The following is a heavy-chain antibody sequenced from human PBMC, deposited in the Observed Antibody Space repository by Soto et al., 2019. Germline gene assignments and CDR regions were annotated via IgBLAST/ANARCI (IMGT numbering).Heavy chain of an antibody. CDR3: TTDPVTMIVVVPSSG. D-gene: IGHD3-22*01. CDR1: GFYFSSYG. Sequence: GGSLRLSCEASGFYFSSYGMHWVRQAPGKGLEWVAFISYDGSNKYYVDSVQGRFTIFRDSSRNALDLQMNSLRPEDTAVYYCTTDPVTMIVVVPSSGWGQGTLVTVSS. V-gene: IGHV3-30*03. J-gene: IGHJ4*02. CDR2: ISYDGSNK.